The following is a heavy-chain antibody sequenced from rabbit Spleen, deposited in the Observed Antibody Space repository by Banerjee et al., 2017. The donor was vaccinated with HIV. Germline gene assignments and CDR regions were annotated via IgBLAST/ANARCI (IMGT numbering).Heavy chain of an antibody. CDR2: IDAGGSGFT. V-gene: IGHV1S40*01. CDR3: AKDLTDVIGWNFGL. D-gene: IGHD1-1*01. CDR1: GVSFSGNSY. Sequence: QSLEESGGDLVKPGASLTLTCIASGVSFSGNSYMCWVRQAPGKGLEWIACIDAGGSGFTYFASWAKGRFTISKTSSTTVTLQMTSLTAADTATYFCAKDLTDVIGWNFGLWGQGTLVTVS. J-gene: IGHJ4*01.